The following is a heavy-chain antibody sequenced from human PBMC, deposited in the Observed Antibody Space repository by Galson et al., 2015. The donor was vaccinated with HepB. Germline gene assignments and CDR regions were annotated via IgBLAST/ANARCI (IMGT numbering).Heavy chain of an antibody. CDR2: IKQDGIEK. CDR3: AREATKIWFGELGDNYFDY. V-gene: IGHV3-7*03. J-gene: IGHJ4*02. CDR1: GFTFNNYW. Sequence: SLRLSCAASGFTFNNYWMSWVRQAPGKGLEWVANIKQDGIEKYYVDSVKGRFTISRDNANNSLYLQMNGLRAEDTAVYYCAREATKIWFGELGDNYFDYWGPGTLVTVSS. D-gene: IGHD3-10*01.